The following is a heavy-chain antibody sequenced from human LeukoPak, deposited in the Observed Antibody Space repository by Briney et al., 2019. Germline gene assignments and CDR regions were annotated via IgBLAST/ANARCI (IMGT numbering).Heavy chain of an antibody. V-gene: IGHV3-48*03. CDR2: ISSSGSTI. CDR1: GFTFSSYE. CDR3: ARHGDGFYYGMDV. D-gene: IGHD4-17*01. J-gene: IGHJ6*01. Sequence: PGGSLRLSCAASGFTFSSYEMNWVRQAPGKGLEWVSYISSSGSTIYYADSVKGRFTISRDNAKNSLYLQMNSLRVKDTAVYYCARHGDGFYYGMDVWGQGTTVTVSS.